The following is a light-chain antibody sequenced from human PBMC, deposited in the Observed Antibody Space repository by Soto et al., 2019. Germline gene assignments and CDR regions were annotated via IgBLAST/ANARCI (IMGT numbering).Light chain of an antibody. CDR2: SAT. CDR1: AGAVTSSSY. CDR3: LLYFSGGQGG. V-gene: IGLV7-43*01. J-gene: IGLJ2*01. Sequence: QAVVTQEPSLAVSPGGTVTLTCASSAGAVTSSSYPGWFQQKPGQAPRPLIHSATDKHSWTPARFSGSLLGGKAALTLSGVQPEDEAEYYCLLYFSGGQGGFGGGTKLTVL.